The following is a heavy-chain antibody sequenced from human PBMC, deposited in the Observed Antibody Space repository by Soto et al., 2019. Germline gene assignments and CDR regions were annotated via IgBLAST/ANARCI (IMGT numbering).Heavy chain of an antibody. CDR2: ISYDGSNK. V-gene: IGHV3-30-3*01. Sequence: QVQLVESGGGVVQPGRSLRLSCAASGFTFSSYAMHWVRQAPGKGLEWVAVISYDGSNKYYADSEKGRFTISRDNSKNTLYLQMNSLRAEDTAVYYCARDGMGPARLYCSSTSCSTYYFDYWGQGTLVTVSS. J-gene: IGHJ4*02. CDR3: ARDGMGPARLYCSSTSCSTYYFDY. CDR1: GFTFSSYA. D-gene: IGHD2-2*01.